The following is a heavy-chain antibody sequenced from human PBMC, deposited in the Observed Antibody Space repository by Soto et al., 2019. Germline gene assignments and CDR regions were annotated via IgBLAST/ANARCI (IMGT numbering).Heavy chain of an antibody. J-gene: IGHJ3*01. V-gene: IGHV1-69*02. CDR3: ARALITRRGAAVDL. CDR1: GGTFSTYI. D-gene: IGHD6-25*01. CDR2: IIPIPDIT. Sequence: QVQLVQSGAEVRKPGSSVKVSCKAPGGTFSTYIISWVRQAPGQGLEWMGRIIPIPDITNYAQKFQGRGTVTADRATSAAYMELSSLKSEDTAVYYWARALITRRGAAVDLWGLGRVVTVS.